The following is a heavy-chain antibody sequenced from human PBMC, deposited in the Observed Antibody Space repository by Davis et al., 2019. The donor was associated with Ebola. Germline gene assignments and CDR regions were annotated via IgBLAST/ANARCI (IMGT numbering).Heavy chain of an antibody. J-gene: IGHJ6*02. V-gene: IGHV3-30*02. D-gene: IGHD5-18*01. Sequence: DSVKGRFTISRDNSKNTLYLQMNSLRAEDTAVYYCAKEGVSYGYYYYGMDVWGQGTTVTVSS. CDR3: AKEGVSYGYYYYGMDV.